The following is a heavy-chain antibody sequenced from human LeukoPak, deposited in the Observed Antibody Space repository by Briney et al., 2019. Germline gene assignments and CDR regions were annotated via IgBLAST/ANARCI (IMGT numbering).Heavy chain of an antibody. J-gene: IGHJ5*02. V-gene: IGHV1-2*02. Sequence: ASVRVSCKASGYTFTGYYMHWVRQAPGQGLEWMGWINPKSGATKYAQKFQGRVTMTRDTSISTAFMELSRLTSDDTAVYYCARDLAAITTGSHSWFDPWGQGTLVTVSS. D-gene: IGHD3-22*01. CDR3: ARDLAAITTGSHSWFDP. CDR1: GYTFTGYY. CDR2: INPKSGAT.